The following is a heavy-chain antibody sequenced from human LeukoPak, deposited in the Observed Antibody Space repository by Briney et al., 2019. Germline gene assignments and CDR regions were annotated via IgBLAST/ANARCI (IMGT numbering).Heavy chain of an antibody. CDR1: GFTFSNYW. Sequence: PGGSLRLFCAASGFTFSNYWMHLVRQAPGKGLVWVSRINSDGSSTSYADSVKGRFTISRDNAKNTLYLQMNSLRAEDTAVYYCARGTPMDYYYYYMDVWGKGTTVTVSS. V-gene: IGHV3-74*01. CDR2: INSDGSST. J-gene: IGHJ6*03. CDR3: ARGTPMDYYYYYMDV. D-gene: IGHD3-10*01.